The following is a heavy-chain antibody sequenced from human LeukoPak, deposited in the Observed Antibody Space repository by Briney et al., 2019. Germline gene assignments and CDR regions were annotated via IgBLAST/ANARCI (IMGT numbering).Heavy chain of an antibody. CDR1: GGPISTSNYY. CDR3: ARLYYYDSSGPPL. J-gene: IGHJ4*02. V-gene: IGHV4-39*01. D-gene: IGHD3-22*01. CDR2: IYYSGRT. Sequence: SETLSLTCSVSGGPISTSNYYWGWIRQPPGKGLEWIANIYYSGRTYYNPSLKSRVTISMDTSKNQFSLKLSSVTAADTAVYYCARLYYYDSSGPPLWGQGTLVTVSS.